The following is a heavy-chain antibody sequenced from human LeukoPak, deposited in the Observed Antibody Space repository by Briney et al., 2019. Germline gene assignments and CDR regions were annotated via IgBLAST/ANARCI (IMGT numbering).Heavy chain of an antibody. CDR1: EFIFTSCP. D-gene: IGHD1-26*01. J-gene: IGHJ4*02. Sequence: PGGSLRLSCTACEFIFTSCPIHWLRQAPGKGLEWVAVISYDGSNKYYADSVKGRFTISKDTAKNTLFLQMSSLRAEDTAIYYCAKRGSKWELDNWGQGTLVTVSS. V-gene: IGHV3-33*05. CDR3: AKRGSKWELDN. CDR2: ISYDGSNK.